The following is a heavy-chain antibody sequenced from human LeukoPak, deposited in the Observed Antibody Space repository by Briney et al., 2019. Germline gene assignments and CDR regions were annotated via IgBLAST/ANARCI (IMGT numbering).Heavy chain of an antibody. CDR2: INHSGST. V-gene: IGHV4-34*01. J-gene: IGHJ6*02. CDR1: GGSLSRYY. D-gene: IGHD3-22*01. CDR3: ATLRNYYESGRWTGYYYYDMDV. Sequence: SETLSLTCAVSGGSLSRYYWSWIRQPPGKGPEWIGEINHSGSTNYNPSLKSRVSISVDTSKNQFSLRLSSVTAADTAVYYCATLRNYYESGRWTGYYYYDMDVWGQGTTVIVSS.